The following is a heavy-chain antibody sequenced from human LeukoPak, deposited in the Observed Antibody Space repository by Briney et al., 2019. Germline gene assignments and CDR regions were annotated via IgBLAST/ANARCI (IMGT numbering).Heavy chain of an antibody. CDR3: ARVLGSGQWRAGYFFDS. J-gene: IGHJ4*02. D-gene: IGHD3-10*01. V-gene: IGHV3-30*03. CDR2: ISYDGSNK. CDR1: GFTLSSYG. Sequence: GRSLRLSCAPSGFTLSSYGMHWVRQAPGKGVEWVVVISYDGSNKYYADSVKGRFTISRDNAKNSLYLQMNSLRAEDTAVYSCARVLGSGQWRAGYFFDSWGQGTLVTVSS.